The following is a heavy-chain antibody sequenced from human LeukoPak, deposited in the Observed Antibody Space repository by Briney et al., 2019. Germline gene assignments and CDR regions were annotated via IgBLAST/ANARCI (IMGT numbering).Heavy chain of an antibody. Sequence: SQTLSLTCTVSGGSISSGSYYWSWIRQPAGKGLEWIGRIYTSGSTYYNPSLKSRVTISVDTSKNQFSLKLSSVTAADTAVYYCARVMVRGVPATYYFDYWGQGTLVTVSS. J-gene: IGHJ4*02. CDR3: ARVMVRGVPATYYFDY. CDR2: IYTSGST. D-gene: IGHD3-10*01. V-gene: IGHV4-61*02. CDR1: GGSISSGSYY.